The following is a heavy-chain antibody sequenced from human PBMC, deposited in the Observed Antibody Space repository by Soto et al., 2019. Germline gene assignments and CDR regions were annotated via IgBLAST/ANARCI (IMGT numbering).Heavy chain of an antibody. D-gene: IGHD3-10*01. J-gene: IGHJ4*02. Sequence: ASVKVSCKASGYSFTNYYIHWFRQAPGQGLEWLGIMRPSGGNTASAPRFQDKVTMTRDTSTSTVWMELTSLTSEDTAVYYCAREPKESFYFDYWGRGTMVTVSS. CDR1: GYSFTNYY. V-gene: IGHV1-46*01. CDR3: AREPKESFYFDY. CDR2: MRPSGGNT.